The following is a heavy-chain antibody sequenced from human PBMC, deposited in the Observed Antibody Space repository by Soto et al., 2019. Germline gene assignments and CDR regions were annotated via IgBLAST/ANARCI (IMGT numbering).Heavy chain of an antibody. CDR2: ISGSGGST. Sequence: GGSLRLSCAASGFTFGSYAISWVRQAPGKGLEWVSAISGSGGSTYYADSVKGRFTISRDNSKNTLYLQMNSLRAEDTAVYYCAISIVATIEEFDYWGQGTLVTVSS. J-gene: IGHJ4*02. V-gene: IGHV3-23*01. D-gene: IGHD5-12*01. CDR3: AISIVATIEEFDY. CDR1: GFTFGSYA.